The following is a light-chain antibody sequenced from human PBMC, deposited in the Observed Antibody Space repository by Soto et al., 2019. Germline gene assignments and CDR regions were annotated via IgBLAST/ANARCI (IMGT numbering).Light chain of an antibody. CDR3: QVWDSSLVL. CDR2: RDT. CDR1: NIGSKN. Sequence: SYELTQPLSVSVALGQTARITCGGNNIGSKNVHWYQQKPGQAPVVVIYRDTNRPSGIPERFSGSSSGNTATLTISRAQAGDEADYYSQVWDSSLVLFGGGNQLAVL. J-gene: IGLJ2*01. V-gene: IGLV3-9*01.